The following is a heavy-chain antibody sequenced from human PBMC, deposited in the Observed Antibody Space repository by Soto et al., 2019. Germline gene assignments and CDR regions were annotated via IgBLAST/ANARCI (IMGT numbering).Heavy chain of an antibody. CDR3: ARDQLSIMIRGVVGYIDV. J-gene: IGHJ6*03. D-gene: IGHD3-3*01. V-gene: IGHV1-18*01. CDR1: GYTFTSYG. Sequence: GASVKVSCKASGYTFTSYGISWVRQAPGQGLEWMGWISAYNGNTNYAQKLQGRVTMTTDTSTSTAYMELRSLRSDDTAVYYCARDQLSIMIRGVVGYIDVRGKGTSVTVSS. CDR2: ISAYNGNT.